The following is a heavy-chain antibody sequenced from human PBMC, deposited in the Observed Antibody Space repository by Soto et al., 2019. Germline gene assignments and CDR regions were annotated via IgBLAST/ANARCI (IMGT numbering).Heavy chain of an antibody. D-gene: IGHD4-4*01. CDR2: IYSSGGA. CDR1: AGSINSGSYY. CDR3: ASERGNSEVDY. V-gene: IGHV4-61*01. Sequence: QVQLQESGPGLVKPSETLSLTCTVSAGSINSGSYYWSWIRQPPGKGLEWIGYIYSSGGANYNPSLESRVTISVDTSKNQFSLKLSSVTAADTAVYYCASERGNSEVDYWGQGTLVTVSS. J-gene: IGHJ4*02.